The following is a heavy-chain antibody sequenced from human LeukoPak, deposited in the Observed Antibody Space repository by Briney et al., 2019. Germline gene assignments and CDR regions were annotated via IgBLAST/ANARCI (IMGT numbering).Heavy chain of an antibody. CDR3: AITTGTLDY. CDR2: IYSGGST. Sequence: GGSLRLSCAASGFTFSSYWMSWVRQAPGKGLEWVSVIYSGGSTYYADSVKGRFTISRDNSKNTLYLQMNSLRAEDTAVYYCAITTGTLDYWGQGTLVTVSS. J-gene: IGHJ4*02. V-gene: IGHV3-53*01. CDR1: GFTFSSYW. D-gene: IGHD1-1*01.